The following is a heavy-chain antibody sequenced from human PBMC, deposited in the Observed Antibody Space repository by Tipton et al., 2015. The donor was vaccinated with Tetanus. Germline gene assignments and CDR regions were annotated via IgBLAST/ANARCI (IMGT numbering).Heavy chain of an antibody. D-gene: IGHD3-16*01. CDR2: IYYSGST. J-gene: IGHJ6*02. CDR1: NGSLSRGGYY. V-gene: IGHV4-31*03. Sequence: TLSLTCTVSNGSLSRGGYYWTWIRQLPGKGLEWIGYIYYSGSTYYNPSLKSRVNMSVDTSKNQFSLRLSSVTAADTAVYYCARDPFRGSLDVWGQGTTVTVSS. CDR3: ARDPFRGSLDV.